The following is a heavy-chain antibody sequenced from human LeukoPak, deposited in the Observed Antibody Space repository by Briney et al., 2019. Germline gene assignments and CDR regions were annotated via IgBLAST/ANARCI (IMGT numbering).Heavy chain of an antibody. J-gene: IGHJ4*02. CDR1: GYSFTSYW. Sequence: GESLKISCKGSGYSFTSYWIGWVRQMPGKGLEWMGIIYPGDSDTRYSPSFQGQVTISADKSISTAYLQWSSPKASDTAMYYCARGVDYDFWSGYYSPSYYLDYWGQGTLVTVSS. CDR2: IYPGDSDT. V-gene: IGHV5-51*01. CDR3: ARGVDYDFWSGYYSPSYYLDY. D-gene: IGHD3-3*01.